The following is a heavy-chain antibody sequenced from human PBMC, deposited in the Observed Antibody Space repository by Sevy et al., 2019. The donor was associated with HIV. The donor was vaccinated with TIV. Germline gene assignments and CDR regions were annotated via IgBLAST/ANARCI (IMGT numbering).Heavy chain of an antibody. CDR3: TRGYYYDSSGYSDY. J-gene: IGHJ4*02. CDR1: GFTFGDYG. V-gene: IGHV3-49*03. CDR2: IRSKDYGGAK. D-gene: IGHD3-22*01. Sequence: GGSLRLSCTGSGFTFGDYGMSWFRQAPGMGLEWVGFIRSKDYGGAKEFAASVKGRFTISRDDSKSIADLQMNSLKTEDTAVYYCTRGYYYDSSGYSDYWGQGTLVTVSS.